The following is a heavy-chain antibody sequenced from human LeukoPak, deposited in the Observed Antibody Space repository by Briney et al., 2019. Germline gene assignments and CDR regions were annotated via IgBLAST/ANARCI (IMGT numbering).Heavy chain of an antibody. CDR3: ARDLVGASYGYDYYYGMAV. V-gene: IGHV3-33*01. CDR1: GFTFSSYG. D-gene: IGHD5-18*01. J-gene: IGHJ6*02. Sequence: GGSLRLSCAASGFTFSSYGMHWVRQAPGKGLEWVAVIWYDGSNKYYADSVKGRFTISRDNSKNTLYLQMNSLRAEDTAVYYCARDLVGASYGYDYYYGMAVWGQGTTVTVSS. CDR2: IWYDGSNK.